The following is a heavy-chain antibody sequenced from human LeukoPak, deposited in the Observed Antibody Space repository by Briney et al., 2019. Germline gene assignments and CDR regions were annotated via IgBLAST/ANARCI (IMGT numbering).Heavy chain of an antibody. J-gene: IGHJ4*02. D-gene: IGHD3-22*01. CDR2: ISAYNGNT. Sequence: ASVKVSCKASGGTFSSYAISWVRQAPGQGLEWMGWISAYNGNTNYAQKLQGRVTMTTDTSSSTAYMELRSLRSDDTAVYYCARARGYYDSSDYFDYWGQGTLVTVSS. CDR3: ARARGYYDSSDYFDY. V-gene: IGHV1-18*01. CDR1: GGTFSSYA.